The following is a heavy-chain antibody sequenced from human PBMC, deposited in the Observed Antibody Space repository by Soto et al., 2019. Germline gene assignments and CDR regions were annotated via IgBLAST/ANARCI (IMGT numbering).Heavy chain of an antibody. V-gene: IGHV3-66*01. CDR2: IYSGGTT. J-gene: IGHJ5*02. CDR3: ARNGDSSDYRGWFDP. D-gene: IGHD3-22*01. Sequence: EVQLVESGGGLVQPGGSLRLSCAASGFTVSSNYMSWVRQAPGKGLEWVSVIYSGGTTYYADSVKGRFTISRDNSKKTLYLQMNSLRAEDTAVYYWARNGDSSDYRGWFDPWGQGTLVTVS. CDR1: GFTVSSNY.